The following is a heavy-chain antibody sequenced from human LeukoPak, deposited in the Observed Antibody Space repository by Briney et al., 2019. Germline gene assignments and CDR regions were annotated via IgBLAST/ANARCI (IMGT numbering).Heavy chain of an antibody. D-gene: IGHD3-22*01. V-gene: IGHV3-23*01. CDR3: ARDFGDYDSSGDAFDI. CDR2: ISGSGGST. J-gene: IGHJ3*02. Sequence: GGFLRLSCAASGFTFSSYAMSWVRQAPGKGLEWVSAISGSGGSTYYADSVKGRFTISRDNSKNTLYLQMNSLRAEDTAVYYCARDFGDYDSSGDAFDIWGQGTMVTVSS. CDR1: GFTFSSYA.